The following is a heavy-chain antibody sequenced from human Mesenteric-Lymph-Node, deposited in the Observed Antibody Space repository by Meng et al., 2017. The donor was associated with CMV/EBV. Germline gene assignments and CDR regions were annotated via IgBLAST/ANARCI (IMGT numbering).Heavy chain of an antibody. CDR2: INHSGSI. J-gene: IGHJ5*02. CDR3: AKTYYDFWSGLP. CDR1: GGSFTDYY. V-gene: IGHV4-34*01. Sequence: SETLSLTCAVYGGSFTDYYWSWIRQPPGKGLEWIGEINHSGSINYNPSFKSRVIISVDTSKNQFSLKLSSVTAADTAVYYCAKTYYDFWSGLPWGQGTLVTVSS. D-gene: IGHD3-3*01.